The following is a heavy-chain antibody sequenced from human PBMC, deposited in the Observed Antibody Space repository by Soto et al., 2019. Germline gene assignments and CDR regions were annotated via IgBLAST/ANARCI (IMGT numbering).Heavy chain of an antibody. V-gene: IGHV4-59*08. Sequence: SETLCLTCTVSGGSIGGYDGSWIRQPPGKGLEWIGYIYYSGSTNYNPSLKSRVTISVDTSKNQFSLKLSSVTAADTAVYYCARQRVDDRYGDDAFDIWGQGTMVTVSS. D-gene: IGHD4-17*01. CDR1: GGSIGGYD. CDR2: IYYSGST. J-gene: IGHJ3*02. CDR3: ARQRVDDRYGDDAFDI.